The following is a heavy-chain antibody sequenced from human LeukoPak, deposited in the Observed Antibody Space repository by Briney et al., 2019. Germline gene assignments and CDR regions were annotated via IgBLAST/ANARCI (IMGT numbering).Heavy chain of an antibody. CDR3: ARSPGGTEDGMDV. CDR1: GGSISSGGYY. Sequence: SETLSLTCTVSGGSISSGGYYWSWIRQHPGKGLEWIGYIYYSGSTYYNPSLKSRVTISVDTSKNQFSLKLSSVTAADTAVYYCARSPGGTEDGMDVWGQGTTVTVSS. V-gene: IGHV4-31*03. J-gene: IGHJ6*02. D-gene: IGHD2-8*02. CDR2: IYYSGST.